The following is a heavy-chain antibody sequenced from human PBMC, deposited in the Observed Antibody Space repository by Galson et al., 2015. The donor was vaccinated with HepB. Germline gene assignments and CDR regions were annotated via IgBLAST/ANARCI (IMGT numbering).Heavy chain of an antibody. V-gene: IGHV3-48*01. CDR2: ISSSSSTI. Sequence: SLRLSCAASGFTFSSYAMHWVRQAPGKGLEWVSYISSSSSTIYYADSVKGRFTISRDNAKNSLYLQMNSLRAEDTAVYYCARDQGSTIFGVVTGRAAGAVDYWGQGTLVTVSS. CDR3: ARDQGSTIFGVVTGRAAGAVDY. D-gene: IGHD3-3*01. CDR1: GFTFSSYA. J-gene: IGHJ4*02.